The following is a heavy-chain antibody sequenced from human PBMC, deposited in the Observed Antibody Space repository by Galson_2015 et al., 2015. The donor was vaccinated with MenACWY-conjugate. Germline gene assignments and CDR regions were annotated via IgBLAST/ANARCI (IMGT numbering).Heavy chain of an antibody. J-gene: IGHJ6*02. CDR2: IYYSGST. Sequence: SETLSLTCTVSGGSISSYYWSWIRQPPGKGLEWIGYIYYSGSTNYNPSLKSRVTISVDTSKNQFSLKLSSVTAADTAVYYCARLGQLWLLGGYYYGMDVWGQGTTVTVSS. CDR3: ARLGQLWLLGGYYYGMDV. D-gene: IGHD5-18*01. V-gene: IGHV4-59*08. CDR1: GGSISSYY.